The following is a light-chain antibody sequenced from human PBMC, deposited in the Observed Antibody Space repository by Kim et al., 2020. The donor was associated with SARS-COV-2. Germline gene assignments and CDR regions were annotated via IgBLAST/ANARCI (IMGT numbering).Light chain of an antibody. CDR2: YAS. J-gene: IGKJ4*01. Sequence: EIVLTQSPATLSLSPGERATLSCRASQSVSSYLAWYQQKPGQAPRLLIFYASSRATGTPARFSGGGSGTDFTLTISSLEPEDFAVYYCQQRSNWPPLTFGGGTKVDIK. CDR3: QQRSNWPPLT. CDR1: QSVSSY. V-gene: IGKV3-11*01.